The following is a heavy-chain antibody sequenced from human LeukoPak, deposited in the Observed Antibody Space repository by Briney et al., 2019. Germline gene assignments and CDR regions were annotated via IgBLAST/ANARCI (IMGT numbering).Heavy chain of an antibody. Sequence: GGSLRLSCAASGFTFSSYGMHWVRQAPGKGLEWVAVISYDGSNKYYADSVKGRFTISRDNSKNTLYLQMSSLRAEDTAVYYCAKMGARLYYYYYGMDVWGQGTTVTVSS. J-gene: IGHJ6*02. CDR1: GFTFSSYG. D-gene: IGHD1-26*01. CDR3: AKMGARLYYYYYGMDV. V-gene: IGHV3-30*18. CDR2: ISYDGSNK.